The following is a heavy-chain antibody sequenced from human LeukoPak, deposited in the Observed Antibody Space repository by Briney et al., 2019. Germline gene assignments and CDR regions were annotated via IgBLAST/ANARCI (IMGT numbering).Heavy chain of an antibody. Sequence: GGSLRLSCAASGFTFSSYAMSWVRQAPGKGLEWVSAISGSGGSTYYADSVKGRFTISRDNSKNTLYLQMDSLRTEDTAVCYCAKDWGSSGWYNYFDPWGQGTLVTVSS. CDR1: GFTFSSYA. J-gene: IGHJ5*02. D-gene: IGHD6-19*01. CDR3: AKDWGSSGWYNYFDP. V-gene: IGHV3-23*01. CDR2: ISGSGGST.